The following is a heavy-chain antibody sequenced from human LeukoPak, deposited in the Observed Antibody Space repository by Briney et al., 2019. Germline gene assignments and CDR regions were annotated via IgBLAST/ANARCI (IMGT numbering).Heavy chain of an antibody. D-gene: IGHD4-23*01. CDR3: ARDYGGEKIDAFDI. Sequence: PSETLSLTCTVSGGSISSSSYYWGWIRQPPGKGLEWIGSIYYSGITYYNPSLKSRVTISVDTSKNQFSLKLSSVTAADTAVYYCARDYGGEKIDAFDIWGQGTMVTVSS. V-gene: IGHV4-39*07. CDR1: GGSISSSSYY. CDR2: IYYSGIT. J-gene: IGHJ3*02.